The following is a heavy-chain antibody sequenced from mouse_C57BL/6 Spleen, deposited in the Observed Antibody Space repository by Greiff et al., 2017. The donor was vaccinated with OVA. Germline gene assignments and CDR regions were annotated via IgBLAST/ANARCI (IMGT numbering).Heavy chain of an antibody. V-gene: IGHV5-6*01. CDR3: ARIDDGTSFAY. J-gene: IGHJ3*01. CDR1: GFTFSSYG. D-gene: IGHD2-3*01. CDR2: IRSGGSYT. Sequence: EVQLQESGGDLVKPGGSLKLSCAASGFTFSSYGMSWVRQTPDKRLEWVATIRSGGSYTYYPDSVKGRFTISRDNAKNTLYLQMSSLKSEDTAMYYCARIDDGTSFAYWGQGTLVTVSA.